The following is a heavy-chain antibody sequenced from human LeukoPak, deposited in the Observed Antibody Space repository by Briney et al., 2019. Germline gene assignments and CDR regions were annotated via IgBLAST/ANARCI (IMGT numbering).Heavy chain of an antibody. Sequence: ASVKVSCKVSGYTLTELSMHWVRQTTGQGLEWMGWMNPNSGNTGYAQKFQGRVTMTRNTSISTAYMELSSLRSEDTAVYYCARSPRGWILPRDYYFDYWGQGTLVTVSS. CDR3: ARSPRGWILPRDYYFDY. J-gene: IGHJ4*02. CDR2: MNPNSGNT. V-gene: IGHV1-8*01. D-gene: IGHD6-19*01. CDR1: GYTLTELS.